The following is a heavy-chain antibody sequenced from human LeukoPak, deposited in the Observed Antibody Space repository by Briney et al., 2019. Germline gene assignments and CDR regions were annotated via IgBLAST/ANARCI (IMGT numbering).Heavy chain of an antibody. V-gene: IGHV4-59*01. D-gene: IGHD5-18*01. CDR2: IYYSGST. CDR1: GGSIINYY. J-gene: IGHJ6*03. Sequence: SETLSLTCTVSGGSIINYYWSWIRQPPGKGPEWIGYIYYSGSTNYNPSLKSRVTISVDTSKNQFSLKLSSVTAADTAVYYCARTTEGGYTYGYFYYYYIDVWGKGTTVTISS. CDR3: ARTTEGGYTYGYFYYYYIDV.